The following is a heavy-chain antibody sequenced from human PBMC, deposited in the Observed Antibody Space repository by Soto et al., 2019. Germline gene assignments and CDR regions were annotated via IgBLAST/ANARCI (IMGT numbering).Heavy chain of an antibody. CDR2: ISGDASST. V-gene: IGHV3-74*01. J-gene: IGHJ4*02. CDR3: TRGGTRTTYWGLFDS. CDR1: GFTFSDNW. D-gene: IGHD7-27*01. Sequence: EVKVVESGGGLVQPGGSLRLSCAASGFTFSDNWMHWVRQPPGKGPVWVSRISGDASSTSYADSVKGRFTISRDSAKNTVYLQMDSLRVEYTAVDYCTRGGTRTTYWGLFDSWGQGTLVTVSS.